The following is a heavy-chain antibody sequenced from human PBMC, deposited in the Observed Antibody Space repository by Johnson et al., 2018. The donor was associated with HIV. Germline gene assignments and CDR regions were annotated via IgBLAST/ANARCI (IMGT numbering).Heavy chain of an antibody. CDR3: ARDRVPDAFDI. Sequence: QLVESGGGLVQPGRSLRLSCAASGFTFDDYAMHWVRQVPGKGLEWVSGISGSGGKGRFTISRDNSKKTLYLQMNSLRAEDTAVYYCARDRVPDAFDIWGQGTMVTVSS. CDR2: ISGSG. V-gene: IGHV3-9*01. D-gene: IGHD3-3*01. CDR1: GFTFDDYA. J-gene: IGHJ3*02.